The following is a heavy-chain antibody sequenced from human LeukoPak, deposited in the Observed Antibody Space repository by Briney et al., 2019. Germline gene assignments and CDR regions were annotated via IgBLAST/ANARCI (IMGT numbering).Heavy chain of an antibody. CDR3: ARSRFGQQLVVPFDY. D-gene: IGHD6-13*01. Sequence: SETLSLTRTVSGGSISNYYWSWIRQPAGKGLEWIGRIYSSGTTIYNPSLKSRVTMSVDTSKNQFSLKLSSVTAADTAVYYCARSRFGQQLVVPFDYWGQRTLVIVSS. CDR1: GGSISNYY. V-gene: IGHV4-4*07. J-gene: IGHJ4*02. CDR2: IYSSGTT.